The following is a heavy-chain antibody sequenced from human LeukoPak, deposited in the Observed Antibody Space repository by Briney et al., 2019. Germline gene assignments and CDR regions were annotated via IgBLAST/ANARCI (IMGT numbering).Heavy chain of an antibody. D-gene: IGHD2-2*01. J-gene: IGHJ4*02. V-gene: IGHV3-15*01. Sequence: GGSLRLSCAASGFTFSNAWMSWVRQVPGKGREWVGRIKSKTDGGTTDYAAPVKGRFTISRDESKNTLYLQMNSLKTEDTAVYYCTTSLVVPAGDDYWGQGTLVTVSS. CDR1: GFTFSNAW. CDR3: TTSLVVPAGDDY. CDR2: IKSKTDGGTT.